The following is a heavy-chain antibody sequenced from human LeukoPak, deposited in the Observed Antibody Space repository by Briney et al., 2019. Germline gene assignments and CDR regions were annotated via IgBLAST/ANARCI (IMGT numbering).Heavy chain of an antibody. J-gene: IGHJ4*02. D-gene: IGHD2-21*02. CDR2: ITTDGSST. Sequence: PGWSLRLSCEASGFTFSTYAMHWVRQAPGKGLEYVSAITTDGSSTYYASSVKGRFTISRDNSQNTLYLQMGSLRAEDMAVYYCARGKGVYCGGDCSALDYWGQGTLVTVSS. CDR1: GFTFSTYA. CDR3: ARGKGVYCGGDCSALDY. V-gene: IGHV3-64*01.